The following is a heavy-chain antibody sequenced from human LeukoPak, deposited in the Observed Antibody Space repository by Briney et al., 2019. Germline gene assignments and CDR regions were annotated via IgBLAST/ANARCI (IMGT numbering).Heavy chain of an antibody. CDR3: ARDFGYSSGWANWFDP. CDR2: IYYSGST. J-gene: IGHJ5*02. V-gene: IGHV4-59*01. CDR1: GGSISSYY. D-gene: IGHD6-19*01. Sequence: PSETLSLTCTVSGGSISSYYWSWIRQPPGKGLEWIGYIYYSGSTNYNPSLKSRVTISVDTSKNQFSLKLSSVTAADTAVYYCARDFGYSSGWANWFDPWGQGTLVTVSS.